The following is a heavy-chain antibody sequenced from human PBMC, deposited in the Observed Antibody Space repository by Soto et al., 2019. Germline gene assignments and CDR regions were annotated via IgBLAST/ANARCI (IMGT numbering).Heavy chain of an antibody. CDR2: INPSGGST. Sequence: QVQLVQSGAEVKKPGASVKVSCKASGYTFTSYYMHWVRQAPGQGLEWMGIINPSGGSTSYAQKFQGRVPMTRATSTSTVYMELSSLRSEDTAVYYCARDYCSGGSCYAGFNWFDPWGQGTLVTVSS. J-gene: IGHJ5*02. V-gene: IGHV1-46*01. CDR3: ARDYCSGGSCYAGFNWFDP. D-gene: IGHD2-15*01. CDR1: GYTFTSYY.